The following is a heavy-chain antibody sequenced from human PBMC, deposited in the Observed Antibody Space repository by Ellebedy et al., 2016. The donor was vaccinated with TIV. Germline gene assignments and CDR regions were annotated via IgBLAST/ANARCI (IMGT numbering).Heavy chain of an antibody. CDR3: ARDGVTTRFSLFDY. Sequence: PGGSLRLSCVTSGFAFSGFAMNWVRQAPGKGLEWVANIKQDGSEKNYVDSVKGRFTISRDNAKNSLYLQMNSLRVEDTAVYYCARDGVTTRFSLFDYWGQGTLVTVSS. D-gene: IGHD4-11*01. CDR1: GFAFSGFA. J-gene: IGHJ4*02. V-gene: IGHV3-7*01. CDR2: IKQDGSEK.